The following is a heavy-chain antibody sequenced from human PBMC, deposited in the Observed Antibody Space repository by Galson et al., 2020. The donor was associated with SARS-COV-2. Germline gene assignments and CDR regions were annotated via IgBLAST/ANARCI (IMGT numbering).Heavy chain of an antibody. Sequence: SETLSLTCTVSGGSISSLYWAWIRQPPGKGLEWIGNTHYTANTINNPSLKSRVTMSVDKSKNQFSLKLTSVTAADTAVYYCARRSRTGWFDPWGQGTLVTVSS. CDR2: THYTANT. J-gene: IGHJ5*02. V-gene: IGHV4-59*08. CDR3: ARRSRTGWFDP. CDR1: GGSISSLY.